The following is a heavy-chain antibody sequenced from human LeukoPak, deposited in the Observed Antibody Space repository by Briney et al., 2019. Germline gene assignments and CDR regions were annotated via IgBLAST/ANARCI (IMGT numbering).Heavy chain of an antibody. CDR1: GYTFTNYD. V-gene: IGHV1-8*01. D-gene: IGHD3-10*01. J-gene: IGHJ5*02. CDR2: MNPNSGNT. CDR3: ARVPTGWFGDLLSRHWFDP. Sequence: ASVKVSCKASGYTFTNYDINWVRQASGHGLEWMGWMNPNSGNTGYAQKFQGRVTMTRNPSISTAYMELSSLTSEDMAVDYCARVPTGWFGDLLSRHWFDPWGEGTLVTVSS.